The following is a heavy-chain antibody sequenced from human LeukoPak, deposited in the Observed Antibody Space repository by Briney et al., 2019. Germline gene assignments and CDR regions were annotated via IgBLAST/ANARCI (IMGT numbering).Heavy chain of an antibody. Sequence: GGSLRLSCAASGFTFSSYSMNWVRQAPGKGLEWVSYISSSSSTIYYADSVKGRFTISRDNAKNSLYRQMNSLRAEDTAVYYCAKAQIRFLEWLPNEAFDYWGQGTLVTVSS. J-gene: IGHJ4*02. D-gene: IGHD3-3*01. V-gene: IGHV3-48*01. CDR3: AKAQIRFLEWLPNEAFDY. CDR1: GFTFSSYS. CDR2: ISSSSSTI.